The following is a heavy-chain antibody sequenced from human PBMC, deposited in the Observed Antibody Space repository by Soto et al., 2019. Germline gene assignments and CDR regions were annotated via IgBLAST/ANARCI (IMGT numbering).Heavy chain of an antibody. CDR3: ARALILTGYYIHDAFDI. J-gene: IGHJ3*02. Sequence: SDTLSLTCTVSGCSITSYYWSWIRQPPGKGLEWIGYIYYSGSTNHNPSLKSRVTISVDTSKNQFSLKLSSVTAADTAVYYCARALILTGYYIHDAFDIWGQGTMVT. V-gene: IGHV4-59*01. CDR1: GCSITSYY. CDR2: IYYSGST. D-gene: IGHD3-9*01.